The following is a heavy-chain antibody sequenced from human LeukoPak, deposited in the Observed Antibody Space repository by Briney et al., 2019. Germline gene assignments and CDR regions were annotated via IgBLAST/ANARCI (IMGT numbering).Heavy chain of an antibody. CDR2: IIPILGIA. CDR3: WGYSGYDSDY. J-gene: IGHJ4*02. D-gene: IGHD5-12*01. Sequence: SVKVSCKASRGTFSSYAISWVRQAPGQGLEWMGRIIPILGIANYAQKFQGRVTITADKTTSTAYMELSSLRSEDTGVYYCWGYSGYDSDYWGQGTLVTVSS. CDR1: RGTFSSYA. V-gene: IGHV1-69*04.